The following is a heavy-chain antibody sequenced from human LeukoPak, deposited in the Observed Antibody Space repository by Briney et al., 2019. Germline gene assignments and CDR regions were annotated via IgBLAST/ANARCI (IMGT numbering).Heavy chain of an antibody. D-gene: IGHD2-2*01. J-gene: IGHJ4*02. CDR1: GFTFDDYG. CDR3: ASTADQENTALFDY. V-gene: IGHV3-20*04. Sequence: RPGGSLRLSCAASGFTFDDYGMSWVRQAPGKGLEWVSGINWNGGSTGYADSVKGRFTISRDNAKNSLYLQMNSLRAEDTALYYCASTADQENTALFDYWGQGTLVTVSS. CDR2: INWNGGST.